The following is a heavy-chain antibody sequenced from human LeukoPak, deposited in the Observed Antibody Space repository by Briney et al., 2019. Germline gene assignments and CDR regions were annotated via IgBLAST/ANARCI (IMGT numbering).Heavy chain of an antibody. CDR2: ISSTGGTI. J-gene: IGHJ3*02. CDR3: ARGYSRAAFDI. V-gene: IGHV3-48*01. D-gene: IGHD2-15*01. Sequence: PGGSLRLSCAASGFTFSSYSMNWVRRAPGKGLEWVSFISSTGGTIYYADAVKGRFTVSRDNAKNSLLLQMNSLRAEDTALYYCARGYSRAAFDIWGQGTMVTVSS. CDR1: GFTFSSYS.